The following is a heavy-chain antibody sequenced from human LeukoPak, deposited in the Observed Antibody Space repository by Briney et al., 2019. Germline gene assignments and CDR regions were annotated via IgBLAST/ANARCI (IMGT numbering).Heavy chain of an antibody. D-gene: IGHD3-10*01. CDR3: ARVGEAPASNWFDP. CDR1: GYSISSGYY. CDR2: IYHSGST. Sequence: SETLSLTCAVSGYSISSGYYWGWIRQPPGKGLEWIGSIYHSGSTYYNPSLKSRVTISVDTSKNQFSLKLSSVTAADTAVYYCARVGEAPASNWFDPWGQGTLATVSS. J-gene: IGHJ5*02. V-gene: IGHV4-38-2*01.